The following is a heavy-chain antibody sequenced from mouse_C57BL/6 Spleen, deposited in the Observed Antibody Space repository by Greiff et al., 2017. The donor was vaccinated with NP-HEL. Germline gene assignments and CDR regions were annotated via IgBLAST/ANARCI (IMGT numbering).Heavy chain of an antibody. CDR1: GYTFTSYW. CDR2: IHPNSGST. Sequence: QVQLQQPGAELVKPGASVKLSCKASGYTFTSYWMHWVKQRPGQGLEWIGMIHPNSGSTNYNEKFKGKATLTVDKSSSTAYMQLSSLTSEDSAVYYCARRFITTVVATSYWYFDVWGTGTTVTVSS. J-gene: IGHJ1*03. D-gene: IGHD1-1*01. CDR3: ARRFITTVVATSYWYFDV. V-gene: IGHV1-64*01.